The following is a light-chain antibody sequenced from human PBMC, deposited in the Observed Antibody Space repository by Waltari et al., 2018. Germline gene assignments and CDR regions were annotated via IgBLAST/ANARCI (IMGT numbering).Light chain of an antibody. V-gene: IGKV1-39*01. Sequence: DIQMTQSPSSLSASVGDRVSISCRASQSISKSLNWYQQNPGRVPKLLLHAASRLHVGVPSRFSGGGSWTDFTLTIRGLQSEDFATYYCQQTYSTVWTFGQGTRVE. CDR1: QSISKS. CDR3: QQTYSTVWT. CDR2: AAS. J-gene: IGKJ1*01.